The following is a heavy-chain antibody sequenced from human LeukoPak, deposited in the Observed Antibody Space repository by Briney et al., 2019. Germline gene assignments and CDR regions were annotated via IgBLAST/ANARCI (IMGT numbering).Heavy chain of an antibody. D-gene: IGHD2/OR15-2a*01. J-gene: IGHJ4*02. CDR1: GFPFSSYTM. CDR2: ISHGGTT. CDR3: TRENRPFCPFAY. Sequence: GSLRLSCAATGFPFSSYTMNWVRQAPGQGLEWIGEISHGGTTNYNPSLRSRVAMSLDRANNQFSPSLTSVTAADTAVYYCTRENRPFCPFAYWGQGVLVTVSS. V-gene: IGHV4-4*02.